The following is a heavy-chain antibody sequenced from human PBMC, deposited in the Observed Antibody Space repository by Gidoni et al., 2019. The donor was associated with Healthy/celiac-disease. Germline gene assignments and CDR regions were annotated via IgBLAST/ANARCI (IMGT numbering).Heavy chain of an antibody. D-gene: IGHD1-26*01. CDR1: GGTLSSYY. J-gene: IGHJ4*02. CDR3: ARDSASSGSYHFDY. Sequence: QGQLQEAGPGLVKPSETLALTCTGSGGTLSSYYCSWIRQPPGKGLEWIGYIYYSGSTNYNPSLKSRGTISVDTSKNQCYLKLSSVIAADTAVYYCARDSASSGSYHFDYWGQGTLVTVSS. V-gene: IGHV4-59*01. CDR2: IYYSGST.